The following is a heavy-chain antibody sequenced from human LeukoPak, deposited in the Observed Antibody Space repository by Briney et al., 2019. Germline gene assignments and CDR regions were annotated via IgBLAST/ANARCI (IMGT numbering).Heavy chain of an antibody. J-gene: IGHJ4*02. CDR2: IYHSGST. CDR3: AGGIAVAGIDY. CDR1: GYSISSGYY. V-gene: IGHV4-38-2*02. D-gene: IGHD6-19*01. Sequence: SETLSLTCTVSGYSISSGYYWGWIRQPPGKGLEWIGSIYHSGSTYYNPSLKSRVTISVDTSKNQFSLKLSSVTAADTAVYYCAGGIAVAGIDYWGQGTLVTVSS.